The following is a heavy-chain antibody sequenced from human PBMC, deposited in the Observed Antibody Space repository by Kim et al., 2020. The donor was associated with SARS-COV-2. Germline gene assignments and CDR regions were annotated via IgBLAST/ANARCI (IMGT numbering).Heavy chain of an antibody. CDR1: GFTFARYS. CDR3: AKDEISGDGFWDFDS. Sequence: GGSLRLSCAASGFTFARYSMSWVRQAPGKGLEWVSYILNDDTPQYADSVKGRFTVSRDKAMNTLYLQMNSLRVEDTAVYYCAKDEISGDGFWDFDSWGQGALVTVSS. J-gene: IGHJ4*02. D-gene: IGHD2-15*01. CDR2: ILNDDTP. V-gene: IGHV3-23*01.